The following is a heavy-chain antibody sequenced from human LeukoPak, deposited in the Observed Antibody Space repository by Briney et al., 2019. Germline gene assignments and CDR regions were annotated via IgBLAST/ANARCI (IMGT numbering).Heavy chain of an antibody. CDR1: GYSISSGYY. D-gene: IGHD2-15*01. CDR3: PRGDGGSIFWFDP. J-gene: IGHJ5*02. CDR2: VYHRGTT. V-gene: IGHV4-38-2*02. Sequence: SKTLSLTCTVSGYSISSGYYWGWIRQPPGKGLEWIGNVYHRGTTYYNPSLKSRVTISVDTSKNQFSLQLTSVTAADTAGYYCPRGDGGSIFWFDPWGQGTLVTVSS.